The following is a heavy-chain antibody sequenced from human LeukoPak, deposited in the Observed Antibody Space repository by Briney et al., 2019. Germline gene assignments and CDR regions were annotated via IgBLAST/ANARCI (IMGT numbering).Heavy chain of an antibody. CDR2: ISKDGGNK. V-gene: IGHV3-43*02. CDR1: GFTFDEHD. CDR3: AKRSGAPNNFDY. J-gene: IGHJ4*02. D-gene: IGHD1-1*01. Sequence: GGSLRLSCAASGFTFDEHDMYWVRQVPGKGLEWVCLISKDGGNKHYADSVKGRFSISRDNNRNSLSLQMSSLRSEDTALYFCAKRSGAPNNFDYWGQGALVTVSS.